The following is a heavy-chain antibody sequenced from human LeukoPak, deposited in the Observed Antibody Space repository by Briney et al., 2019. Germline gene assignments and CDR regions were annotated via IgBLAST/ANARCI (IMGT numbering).Heavy chain of an antibody. J-gene: IGHJ4*02. CDR1: GGTFSSYA. Sequence: GASVKVSCKASGGTFSSYAISCVRQAPGQGLEWMGRIIPILGIANYAQKFQGRVTITADKSTSTAYMELSSLRSEDTAVYYCASPESGITSYDAFDYWGQRTLVTVSS. V-gene: IGHV1-69*04. CDR3: ASPESGITSYDAFDY. CDR2: IIPILGIA. D-gene: IGHD3-22*01.